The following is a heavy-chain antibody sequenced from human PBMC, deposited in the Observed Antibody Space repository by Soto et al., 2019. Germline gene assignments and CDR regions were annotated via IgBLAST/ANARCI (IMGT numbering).Heavy chain of an antibody. CDR2: INPSGDST. Sequence: QVQLVQSGAEVKKPGASVKVSCKASGYTFSSYYMHWVRQDPGQGLEWMGVINPSGDSTNYAQKFQGRVTRTRDTSTSTVYLEVTSLRSEDTAVYYCARVGAQMIVAATDYFDYWGQGTLVTVSS. CDR3: ARVGAQMIVAATDYFDY. D-gene: IGHD6-19*01. J-gene: IGHJ4*02. CDR1: GYTFSSYY. V-gene: IGHV1-46*01.